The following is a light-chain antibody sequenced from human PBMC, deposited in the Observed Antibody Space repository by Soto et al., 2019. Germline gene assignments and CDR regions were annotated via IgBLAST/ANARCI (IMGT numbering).Light chain of an antibody. Sequence: EIVLTQVPGTGALSSGEKTTVSGRASQSVSSSYLAWDQQKPGQAPRLLIYGAYSRATGIPARFSGSGSGTEFTLTISSMQPDEFATYYCQHYNSYSEASGQGTKVDIK. CDR3: QHYNSYSEA. J-gene: IGKJ1*01. V-gene: IGKV3-20*01. CDR2: GAY. CDR1: QSVSSSY.